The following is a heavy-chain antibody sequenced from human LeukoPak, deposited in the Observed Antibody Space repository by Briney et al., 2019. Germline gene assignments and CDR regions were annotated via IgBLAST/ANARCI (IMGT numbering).Heavy chain of an antibody. Sequence: PSETLSLTCTVSGGSISSNYWSWLRQPPGKGLEWIGYIYYSGSTNYNPSLRSRVTISVDTSKNQFSLKLSSVTAADTAVYYCASEPRYGDYVYWGQGTLVTVSS. CDR3: ASEPRYGDYVY. D-gene: IGHD4-17*01. J-gene: IGHJ4*02. V-gene: IGHV4-59*01. CDR2: IYYSGST. CDR1: GGSISSNY.